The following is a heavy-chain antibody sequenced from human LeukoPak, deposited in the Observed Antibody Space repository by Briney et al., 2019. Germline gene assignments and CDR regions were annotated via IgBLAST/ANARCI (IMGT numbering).Heavy chain of an antibody. CDR2: ISRSSSYI. D-gene: IGHD1-26*01. CDR3: AREVVGASRGDY. Sequence: PGGSLRLSCAASGFTFSSYSMNWVRQAPGKGLEWVSSISRSSSYIYYADSVKGRFTISRDNAKNSLYLQMNSLRAEDTAVYYCAREVVGASRGDYWGQETLVPVSS. V-gene: IGHV3-21*01. J-gene: IGHJ4*02. CDR1: GFTFSSYS.